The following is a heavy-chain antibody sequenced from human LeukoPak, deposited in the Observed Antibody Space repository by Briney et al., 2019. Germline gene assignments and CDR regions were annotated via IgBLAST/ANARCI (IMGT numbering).Heavy chain of an antibody. V-gene: IGHV4-59*01. CDR1: GGSISSYY. D-gene: IGHD3-10*01. J-gene: IGHJ4*02. CDR3: ARGGFGELRYFDY. CDR2: IYYSGST. Sequence: PSETLSLTCTVSGGSISSYYWSWIRQPPGKGLEWNGYIYYSGSTNYNPSLKSRVTISVDTSKNQFSLKLSSVTAADTAVYYCARGGFGELRYFDYWGQGTLVTVSS.